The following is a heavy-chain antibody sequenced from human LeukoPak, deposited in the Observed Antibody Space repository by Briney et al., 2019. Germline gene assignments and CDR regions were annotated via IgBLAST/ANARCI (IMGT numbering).Heavy chain of an antibody. CDR2: IIPIFGTA. V-gene: IGHV1-69*13. CDR3: ARGAYRYYYYYGMDV. J-gene: IGHJ6*02. Sequence: SVKVSCKASGGTFSSYAISWVRQAPGQGLEWMGGIIPIFGTANYAQKFQGRVTITADESTSTAYMELSSLRSEDTAVYYCARGAYRYYYYYGMDVWGQGTTVTVSS. CDR1: GGTFSSYA. D-gene: IGHD1-26*01.